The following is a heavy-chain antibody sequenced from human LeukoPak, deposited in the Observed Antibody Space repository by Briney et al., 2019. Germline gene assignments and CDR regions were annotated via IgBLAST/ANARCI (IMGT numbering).Heavy chain of an antibody. D-gene: IGHD6-13*01. V-gene: IGHV4-39*01. Sequence: SETLSLTCTVSGGSISSYYWSWIRQPPGKGLEWIGSIYYSGSTYYNPSLKSRVTISVDTSKNQFSLKLSSVTAADTAVYYCARQVSYSSSANYWGQGTLVTVSS. CDR2: IYYSGST. CDR1: GGSISSYY. CDR3: ARQVSYSSSANY. J-gene: IGHJ4*02.